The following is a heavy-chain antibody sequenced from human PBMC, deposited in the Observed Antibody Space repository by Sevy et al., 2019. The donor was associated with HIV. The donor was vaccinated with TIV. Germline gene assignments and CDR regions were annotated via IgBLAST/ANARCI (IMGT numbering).Heavy chain of an antibody. CDR3: ARAEAGSPGMDV. Sequence: GGSLRLSCAASGFTFSPYSMNWVRQAPGKGLEWVSSISSSSSYIYYADSVKGRFIISRDNAKNSLYLQMNSLRAEDTAVYYCARAEAGSPGMDVWGQGTTVTVSS. D-gene: IGHD6-25*01. J-gene: IGHJ6*02. CDR2: ISSSSSYI. V-gene: IGHV3-21*01. CDR1: GFTFSPYS.